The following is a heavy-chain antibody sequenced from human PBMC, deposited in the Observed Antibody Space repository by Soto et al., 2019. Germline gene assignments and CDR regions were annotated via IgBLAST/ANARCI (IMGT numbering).Heavy chain of an antibody. J-gene: IGHJ6*02. V-gene: IGHV3-33*01. Sequence: QVQLVESGGGVVQPGRSLRLSCAASGFTFSSYGMHWVRQAPGKGLEWVAVIWYDGSNKYYADSVKGRFTISRDNSKNTLYLQMNSLRAEDTAVYYCARDKGWELHAYYGRDVWGQGTTVTVSS. CDR1: GFTFSSYG. D-gene: IGHD1-26*01. CDR2: IWYDGSNK. CDR3: ARDKGWELHAYYGRDV.